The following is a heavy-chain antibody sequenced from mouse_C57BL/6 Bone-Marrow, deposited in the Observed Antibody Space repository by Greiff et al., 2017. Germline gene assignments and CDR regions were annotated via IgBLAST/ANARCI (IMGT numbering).Heavy chain of an antibody. CDR1: GFTFTDYY. J-gene: IGHJ4*01. Sequence: DVQLVESGGGLVQPGGSLSLSCAASGFTFTDYYMSWVRQPPGKALEWLGFIRNKANGYTTEYSASVKGRFTISRDNSQSILYLQMNALRAEDSATYYCARYEGAMDYWGQGTSVTVSS. V-gene: IGHV7-3*01. CDR2: IRNKANGYTT. CDR3: ARYEGAMDY.